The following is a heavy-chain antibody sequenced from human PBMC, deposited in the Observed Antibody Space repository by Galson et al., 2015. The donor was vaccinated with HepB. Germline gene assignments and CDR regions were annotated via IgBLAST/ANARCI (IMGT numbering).Heavy chain of an antibody. D-gene: IGHD3-10*01. Sequence: SLRLSCAASGFTFSSYAMTWVRQAPGKGLEWVSVIDASGGGINYADSVKGRFAISRDNSRHSLDLHTNSLRAEDTAIYYCARVYGSGGNPYFDYWGQGTLVTVSS. CDR3: ARVYGSGGNPYFDY. J-gene: IGHJ4*02. CDR2: IDASGGGI. V-gene: IGHV3-23*01. CDR1: GFTFSSYA.